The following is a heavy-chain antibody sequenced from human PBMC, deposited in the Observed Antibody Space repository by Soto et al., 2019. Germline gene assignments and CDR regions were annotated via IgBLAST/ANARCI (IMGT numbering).Heavy chain of an antibody. Sequence: GGSLRLSCAASGFTFSSYWIHWVRQVPGKGLLWVSRINGDGSSTNYADSVKGRFTISRDNAKKRVHLQMSSLSAEDTAVYYCSRSQDYYDPTGYSRADFDYWGQGTLVTVSS. J-gene: IGHJ4*02. CDR1: GFTFSSYW. CDR3: SRSQDYYDPTGYSRADFDY. V-gene: IGHV3-74*01. CDR2: INGDGSST. D-gene: IGHD3-22*01.